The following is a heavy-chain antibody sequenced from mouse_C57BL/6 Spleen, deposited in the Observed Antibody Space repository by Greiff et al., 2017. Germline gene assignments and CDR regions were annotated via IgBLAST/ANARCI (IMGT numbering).Heavy chain of an antibody. CDR1: GYAFTNYL. V-gene: IGHV1-54*01. CDR3: ARSEGGSSYDY. CDR2: INPGSGGT. J-gene: IGHJ2*01. D-gene: IGHD1-1*01. Sequence: QVQLQQSGAELVRPGPSVKVSCKASGYAFTNYLIEWVKQRPGQGLEWIGVINPGSGGTNYNEKFKGKATLTADKSSSTAYMQLSSLTSEDSAVYFCARSEGGSSYDYWGQGTTLTVSS.